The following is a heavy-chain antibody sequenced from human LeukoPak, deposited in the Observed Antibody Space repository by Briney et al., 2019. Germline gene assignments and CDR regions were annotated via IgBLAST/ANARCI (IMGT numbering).Heavy chain of an antibody. V-gene: IGHV1-46*01. CDR2: INPSGGDT. CDR3: ARHDWFDP. CDR1: GYILSSYN. Sequence: GASVKVSCKASGYILSSYNMHWVRQAPGQGLEWLGIINPSGGDTKYAQKFQGRVTLTRDKSTSTVYMELSSLTSDDTAVYYCARHDWFDPWGHGTLVTVSS. D-gene: IGHD3-3*01. J-gene: IGHJ5*02.